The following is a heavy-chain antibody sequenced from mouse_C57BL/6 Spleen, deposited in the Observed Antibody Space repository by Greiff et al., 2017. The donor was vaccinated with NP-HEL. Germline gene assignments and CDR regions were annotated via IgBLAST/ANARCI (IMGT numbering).Heavy chain of an antibody. J-gene: IGHJ2*01. V-gene: IGHV5-16*01. CDR3: ERVTAYYSNYGGYFDY. D-gene: IGHD2-5*01. Sequence: EVKVVESEGGLVQPGSSMKLSCTASGFTFSDYYMAWVRQVPEKGLEWVANINYDGSSTYYLDSLKSRFIISRDNAKNILYLQMSSLKSEDTATYYCERVTAYYSNYGGYFDYWGQGTTLTVSS. CDR2: INYDGSST. CDR1: GFTFSDYY.